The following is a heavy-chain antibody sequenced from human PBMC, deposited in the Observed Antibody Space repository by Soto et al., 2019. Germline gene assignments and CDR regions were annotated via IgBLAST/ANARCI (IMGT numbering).Heavy chain of an antibody. CDR3: AIGSSYSSGWYY. D-gene: IGHD6-19*01. Sequence: SETLSLTCTVSGGSISSYYWSWIRQPPGKGLEWIGYIYYSGSTNYNPSLKSRVTISVDTSKNQFSLKLSSVTAADTAVYYCAIGSSYSSGWYYWGQGTLVTVSS. CDR2: IYYSGST. V-gene: IGHV4-59*01. J-gene: IGHJ4*02. CDR1: GGSISSYY.